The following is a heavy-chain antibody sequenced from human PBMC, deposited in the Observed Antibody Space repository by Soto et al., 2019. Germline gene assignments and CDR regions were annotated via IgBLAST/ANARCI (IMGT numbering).Heavy chain of an antibody. Sequence: GGPLRLSCAASGFTFSSYSMNWGRQAPGKGLEWVSYISSSSSNIYYADSVKGRFTISRDNSKNTLCLQMNSLRVEDTAVYYCAKKYSTSSPSFDYWGLGTLVTVSS. CDR1: GFTFSSYS. CDR3: AKKYSTSSPSFDY. V-gene: IGHV3-48*01. D-gene: IGHD6-6*01. J-gene: IGHJ4*02. CDR2: ISSSSSNI.